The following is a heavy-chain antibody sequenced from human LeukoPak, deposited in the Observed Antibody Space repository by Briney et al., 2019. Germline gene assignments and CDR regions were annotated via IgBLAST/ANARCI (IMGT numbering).Heavy chain of an antibody. D-gene: IGHD6-19*01. J-gene: IGHJ6*04. CDR2: IYYSGST. V-gene: IGHV4-59*01. Sequence: SETLSLTCTVSGGSISSYYWSWIRQPPGKGPEWIGYIYYSGSTNYNPSLKSRVTISVDTSKNQFSLKLSSVTAADTAVYYCASSGFIYYYGMDVWGKGTTVTVSS. CDR3: ASSGFIYYYGMDV. CDR1: GGSISSYY.